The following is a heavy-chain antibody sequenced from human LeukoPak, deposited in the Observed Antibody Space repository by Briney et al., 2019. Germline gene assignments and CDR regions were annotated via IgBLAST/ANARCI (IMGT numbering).Heavy chain of an antibody. CDR2: ISSSSYI. CDR3: SQDLGSRAVGPHY. V-gene: IGHV3-21*04. Sequence: PGGSLRLSCAASGFTFSSYSMNWVRQAPGKGLEWVSSISSSSYIYYADAVKGRFTISRDNAKNSLYLQMNSRSAEDTPLYYCSQDLGSRAVGPHYWGQATLVTVSS. J-gene: IGHJ4*02. CDR1: GFTFSSYS. D-gene: IGHD3-16*01.